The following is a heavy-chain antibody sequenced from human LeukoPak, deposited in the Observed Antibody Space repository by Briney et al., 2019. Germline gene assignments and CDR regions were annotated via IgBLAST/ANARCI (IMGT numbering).Heavy chain of an antibody. CDR2: IYYSGST. D-gene: IGHD6-25*01. Sequence: SETLSLTCTVSGGSISSGGYYWSWIRQHPGKGLEWIGYIYYSGSTYYNPSLKSRVTISVDTSKNQFSLKLSSVTAADTAVYYCARDARLKFDPWGQGTLVTVSS. J-gene: IGHJ5*02. CDR1: GGSISSGGYY. CDR3: ARDARLKFDP. V-gene: IGHV4-31*03.